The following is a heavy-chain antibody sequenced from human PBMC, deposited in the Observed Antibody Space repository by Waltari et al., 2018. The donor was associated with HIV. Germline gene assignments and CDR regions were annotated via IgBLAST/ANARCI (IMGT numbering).Heavy chain of an antibody. D-gene: IGHD6-13*01. V-gene: IGHV4-34*01. Sequence: QVQLQQWGAGLLKPSETLSLTCAVYGGSFSGYYWNWIRQPPGKGLEWIGEINHSGGTNYNPSLKSRVTISVDTSKNQFSLKLRSVTAADTAVYYCARVGAKGSSDWYDAFDIWGQGTLVTVSS. CDR3: ARVGAKGSSDWYDAFDI. CDR2: INHSGGT. J-gene: IGHJ3*02. CDR1: GGSFSGYY.